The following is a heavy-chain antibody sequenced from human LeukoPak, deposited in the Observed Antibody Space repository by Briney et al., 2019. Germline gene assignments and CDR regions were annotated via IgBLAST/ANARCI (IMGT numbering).Heavy chain of an antibody. CDR1: GRTFGSYG. CDR2: IFPNLGSA. D-gene: IGHD3-22*01. Sequence: ASVKLSCKASGRTFGSYGGTWVRQAPGHGLEWMGGIFPNLGSANFAQKFQGRLTITADESTNTAYMELSSLRSEDTALYYCARDRYHDGSGRYFESIFWGQGTLVTVSS. CDR3: ARDRYHDGSGRYFESIF. V-gene: IGHV1-69*13. J-gene: IGHJ4*02.